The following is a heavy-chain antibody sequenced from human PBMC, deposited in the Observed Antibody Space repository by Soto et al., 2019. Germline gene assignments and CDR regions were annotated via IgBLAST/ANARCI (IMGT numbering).Heavy chain of an antibody. J-gene: IGHJ6*03. CDR3: ARLPRGYGEPRNYYMDV. V-gene: IGHV1-46*03. Sequence: GASVKVSCKASGGTFSSYAISWVRQAPGQGLEWMGIINPSGGSTSYAQKFQGRVTMTRDTSTSTVYMELSSLRSEDTAVYYCARLPRGYGEPRNYYMDVWGKGTTVTVSS. CDR2: INPSGGST. CDR1: GGTFSSYA. D-gene: IGHD4-17*01.